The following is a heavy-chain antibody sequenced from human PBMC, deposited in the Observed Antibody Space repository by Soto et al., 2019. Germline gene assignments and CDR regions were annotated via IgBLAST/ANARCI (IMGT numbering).Heavy chain of an antibody. V-gene: IGHV3-23*01. D-gene: IGHD3-22*01. CDR1: GFTFSSYG. CDR3: ANLKTTYYYDSSGYSNDY. CDR2: ISGSGGST. Sequence: GGSLRLSCAASGFTFSSYGMHWVRQAPGKGLEWVSAISGSGGSTYYADSVKGRFTISRDNSKNTLYLQMNSLRAEDTAVYYCANLKTTYYYDSSGYSNDYWGQGTLVTVSS. J-gene: IGHJ4*02.